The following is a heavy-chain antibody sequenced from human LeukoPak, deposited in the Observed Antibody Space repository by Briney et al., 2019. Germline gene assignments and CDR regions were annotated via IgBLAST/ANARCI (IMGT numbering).Heavy chain of an antibody. Sequence: SVKVSCKASGGTFSSYTISWVRRAPGQGLEWMGRIIPILGIANYAQKFQGRVTITADKSTSTAYMELSSLRSEDTAVYYCAREGTYCSSTSCYAYFDYWGQGTQVTVSS. J-gene: IGHJ4*02. CDR3: AREGTYCSSTSCYAYFDY. CDR2: IIPILGIA. V-gene: IGHV1-69*04. CDR1: GGTFSSYT. D-gene: IGHD2-2*01.